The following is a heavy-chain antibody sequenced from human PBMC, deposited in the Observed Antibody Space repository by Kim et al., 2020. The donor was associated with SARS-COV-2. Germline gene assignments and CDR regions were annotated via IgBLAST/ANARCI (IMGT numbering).Heavy chain of an antibody. CDR2: IWYDGSNK. V-gene: IGHV3-33*06. CDR1: GFTFSSYG. J-gene: IGHJ6*02. D-gene: IGHD3-22*01. CDR3: AKDYYDSSGYYSHYYYGMDV. Sequence: GGSLRLSCAASGFTFSSYGMHWVRQAPGKGLEWVAVIWYDGSNKYYADSVKGRFTISRDNSKNTLYLQMNSLRAEDTAVYYCAKDYYDSSGYYSHYYYGMDVWGQVTTVTVSS.